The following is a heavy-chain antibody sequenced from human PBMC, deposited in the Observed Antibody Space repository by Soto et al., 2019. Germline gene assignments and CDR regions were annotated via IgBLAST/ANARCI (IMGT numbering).Heavy chain of an antibody. D-gene: IGHD4-17*01. CDR2: IYYSGST. Sequence: SETLSLTCTVSGGSVSSGSYYWSWIRQPPGKGLEWIGYIYYSGSTNYNPSLKSRVTISVDTSKNQFSLKLSSVTAADTAVYYCASFRGDFLYDYWGQGTLVTVSS. J-gene: IGHJ4*02. CDR1: GGSVSSGSYY. CDR3: ASFRGDFLYDY. V-gene: IGHV4-61*01.